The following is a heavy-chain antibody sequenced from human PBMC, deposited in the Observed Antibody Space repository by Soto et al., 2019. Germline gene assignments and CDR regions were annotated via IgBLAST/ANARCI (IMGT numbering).Heavy chain of an antibody. CDR3: AHSRVFDWFDP. CDR1: GFSPSTRGVG. Sequence: VPGATLRNPTRSPPMACPFSGFSPSTRGVGVGWIRQPPGKDLEWLALIFWNDDERYNPSLKSRLTITKDISKNQVVLTMTNMDPVDTATYYCAHSRVFDWFDPWGQGTLVTVSS. CDR2: IFWNDDE. V-gene: IGHV2-5*01. J-gene: IGHJ5*02. D-gene: IGHD6-13*01.